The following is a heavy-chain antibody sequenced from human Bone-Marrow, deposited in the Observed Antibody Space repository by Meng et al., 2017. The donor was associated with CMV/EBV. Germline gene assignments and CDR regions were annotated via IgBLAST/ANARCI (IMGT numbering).Heavy chain of an antibody. Sequence: ASVKVSYKASGYTFTSYGISWVRQAPGQGLEWMGWISAYNGNTNYAQKLQGRVTMTTDTSTSTAYMELRSLRSDDTAVYYCARLHSSSSLPLGYYGMDVWGQGTTVTVSS. CDR1: GYTFTSYG. D-gene: IGHD6-6*01. J-gene: IGHJ6*02. CDR3: ARLHSSSSLPLGYYGMDV. CDR2: ISAYNGNT. V-gene: IGHV1-18*01.